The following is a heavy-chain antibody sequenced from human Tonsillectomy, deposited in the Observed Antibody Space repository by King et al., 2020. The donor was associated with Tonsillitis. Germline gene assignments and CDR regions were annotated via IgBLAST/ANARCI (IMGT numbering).Heavy chain of an antibody. D-gene: IGHD3-22*01. CDR1: GYTFEDYY. Sequence: VQLVESGAEVKKPGASVKISCKASGYTFEDYYIHWVRQAPGQGLEWMGMINPSGAAATYAQKFQDRVTMTRDTSTKTFYMDLRDLILEDTAVYYCARVGPGNSGYSPDRWGQGTLVSVSS. CDR3: ARVGPGNSGYSPDR. CDR2: INPSGAAA. J-gene: IGHJ5*02. V-gene: IGHV1-46*02.